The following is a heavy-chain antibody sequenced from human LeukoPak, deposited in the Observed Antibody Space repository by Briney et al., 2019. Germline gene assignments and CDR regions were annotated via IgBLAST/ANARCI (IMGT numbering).Heavy chain of an antibody. J-gene: IGHJ4*02. V-gene: IGHV4-39*07. CDR1: GGSISSSSYY. CDR2: IYYSGST. D-gene: IGHD1-20*01. CDR3: ARDSITGTTSFDY. Sequence: PSETLSLTCTVSGGSISSSSYYWGWIRQPSGKGLEWIGSIYYSGSTYYNPSLKSRVTISVDTSKNQFSLKLSSVTAADTAVYYCARDSITGTTSFDYWGQGTLVTVSS.